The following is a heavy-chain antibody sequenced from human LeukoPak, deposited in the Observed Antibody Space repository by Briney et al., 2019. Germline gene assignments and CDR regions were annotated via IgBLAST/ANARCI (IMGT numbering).Heavy chain of an antibody. CDR1: GGSFSGYY. J-gene: IGHJ3*02. V-gene: IGHV4-30-4*08. Sequence: SETLSLTCAVYGGSFSGYYWSWIRQPPGKGLEWIWCIYYSGSTYYNPSLTSRVTISVDTSKNQFSLKLCSVTAADTAVYYCARTQGNDAFDIWGQGTMVTVSS. CDR3: ARTQGNDAFDI. D-gene: IGHD1-1*01. CDR2: IYYSGST.